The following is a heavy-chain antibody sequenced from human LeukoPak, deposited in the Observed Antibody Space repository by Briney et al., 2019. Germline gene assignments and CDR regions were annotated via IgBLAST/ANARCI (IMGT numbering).Heavy chain of an antibody. CDR2: IYHSGST. Sequence: PSETLSLTCAVSGGSISSGGYSWSWIRQPPGKGLEWIGYIYHSGSTYYNPSLKSRVTISVDRSKNQFSLKLSSVTAADTAVYYCARAPLKPAAFDYWGQGTLVTVSS. CDR1: GGSISSGGYS. J-gene: IGHJ4*02. V-gene: IGHV4-30-2*01. D-gene: IGHD2-2*01. CDR3: ARAPLKPAAFDY.